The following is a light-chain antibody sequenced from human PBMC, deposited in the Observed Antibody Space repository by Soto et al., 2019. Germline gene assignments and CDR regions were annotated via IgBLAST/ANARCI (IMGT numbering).Light chain of an antibody. Sequence: QTVVTQEPSFSVSPGRTVTLTCGLSSGSVSTRNYPSWYQQIPGQAPRTLIYNTNTRSSGVPDRFSGSILGNKAALTITGAQAEEESGYDCVLYVGRGIHGVFGGGTKLTVL. V-gene: IGLV8-61*01. CDR3: VLYVGRGIHGV. CDR2: NTN. CDR1: SGSVSTRNY. J-gene: IGLJ3*02.